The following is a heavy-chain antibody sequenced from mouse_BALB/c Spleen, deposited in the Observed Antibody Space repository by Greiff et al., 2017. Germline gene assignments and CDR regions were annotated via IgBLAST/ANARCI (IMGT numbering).Heavy chain of an antibody. CDR1: GYTFTSYY. Sequence: VQLQQSGAELVKPGASVKLSCKASGYTFTSYYMYWVKQRPGQGLEWIGEINPSNGGTNFNEKFKSKATLTVDKSSSTAYMQLSSLTSEDSAVYYCTRGEYGNRFAYWGQGTLVTVSA. CDR2: INPSNGGT. J-gene: IGHJ3*01. V-gene: IGHV1S81*02. D-gene: IGHD2-1*01. CDR3: TRGEYGNRFAY.